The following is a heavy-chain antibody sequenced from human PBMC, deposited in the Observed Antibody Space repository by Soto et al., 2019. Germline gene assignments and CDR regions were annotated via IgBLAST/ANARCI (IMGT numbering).Heavy chain of an antibody. CDR1: GVNFSSHS. Sequence: GFLRVCWAAFGVNFSSHSINWVRQAPGKGLEWVSSISSSSTYLYYADSLKGRFTISRDNAKNLLYLQMNSLRAEDTAVYYCARDRGTMVRGDTYGMDVWGQGTTVTV. CDR2: ISSSSTYL. D-gene: IGHD3-10*01. CDR3: ARDRGTMVRGDTYGMDV. V-gene: IGHV3-21*06. J-gene: IGHJ6*02.